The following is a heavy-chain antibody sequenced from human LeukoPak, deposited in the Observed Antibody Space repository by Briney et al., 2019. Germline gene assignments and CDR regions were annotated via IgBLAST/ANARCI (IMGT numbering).Heavy chain of an antibody. CDR2: LYSGGTT. CDR1: GFIVSTNY. D-gene: IGHD5-24*01. V-gene: IGHV3-66*01. CDR3: AMDSSWLPLKFDY. Sequence: GGSLRLSCAASGFIVSTNYTSWVRQAPGKGLEWVSVLYSGGTTYYADSVKGRFTISRDNSKNTLYLQMNSLRAEDTAVYYCAMDSSWLPLKFDYWGQGTLVTVSS. J-gene: IGHJ4*02.